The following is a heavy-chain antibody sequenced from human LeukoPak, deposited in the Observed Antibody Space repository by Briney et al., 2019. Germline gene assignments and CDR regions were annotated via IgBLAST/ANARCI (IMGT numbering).Heavy chain of an antibody. V-gene: IGHV3-48*03. CDR3: ARAGYPY. J-gene: IGHJ4*02. D-gene: IGHD6-25*01. CDR2: ISSSSTI. Sequence: GGSLRLSCAASGFTFSSYEMNWVRQAPGKGLEWVSYISSSSTIYYADSVKGRFTISRDNAKNSLYLQMNSLRDEDTAVYYCARAGYPYWGQGTLVTVSS. CDR1: GFTFSSYE.